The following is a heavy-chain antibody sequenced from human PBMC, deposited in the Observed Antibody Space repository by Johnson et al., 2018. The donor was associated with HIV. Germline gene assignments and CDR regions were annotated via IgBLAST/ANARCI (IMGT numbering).Heavy chain of an antibody. CDR2: IKQDVSEK. CDR1: GFTFSSYW. V-gene: IGHV3-7*05. Sequence: VQLVESGGGLVQPGGSLRLSCAASGFTFSSYWMSWVRQAPGKGLEWVANIKQDVSEKYYVDSVKGRFTISRDNAKNSLYLQMNSLRAEDTAVYYCARESTIGAGRDAFDIWGQGTMVTVSS. D-gene: IGHD5-12*01. J-gene: IGHJ3*02. CDR3: ARESTIGAGRDAFDI.